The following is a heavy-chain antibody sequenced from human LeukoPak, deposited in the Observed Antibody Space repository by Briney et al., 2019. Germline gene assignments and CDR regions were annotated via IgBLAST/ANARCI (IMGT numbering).Heavy chain of an antibody. V-gene: IGHV1-18*01. J-gene: IGHJ4*02. CDR1: VYTFTSYG. Sequence: SVKVSYKASVYTFTSYGISWVRQAPGQGREWIGLISAYNYNTNYAQKLQGRVTITTDTSTSPAHMELRALISDDPAGDCCSRVELLMTQVPKVVYRGEGTLVTV. CDR3: SRVELLMTQVPKVVY. D-gene: IGHD2-2*01. CDR2: ISAYNYNT.